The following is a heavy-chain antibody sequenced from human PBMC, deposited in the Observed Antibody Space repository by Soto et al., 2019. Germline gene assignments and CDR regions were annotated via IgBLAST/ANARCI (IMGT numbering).Heavy chain of an antibody. CDR3: ATSRSNYDCFDP. CDR1: GDSIRSYY. J-gene: IGHJ5*02. CDR2: ISYTGSA. V-gene: IGHV4-59*01. Sequence: SATLSITCTVSGDSIRSYYWSWIRQPPGKGLEWIGYISYTGSAKYNPSLKSRVTISLDTSKSQVSLKLSSVTAADTAVYYCATSRSNYDCFDPWGQGTQVTVSS. D-gene: IGHD4-4*01.